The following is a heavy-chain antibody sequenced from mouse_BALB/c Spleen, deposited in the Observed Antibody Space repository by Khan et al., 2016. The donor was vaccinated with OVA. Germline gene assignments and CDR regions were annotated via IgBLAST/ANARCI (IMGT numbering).Heavy chain of an antibody. CDR2: ISTYSGNT. CDR1: GYTFTDYA. V-gene: IGHV1S137*01. Sequence: QVQLQQPGPELVRPGVSVKISCKGSGYTFTDYAMYWVKQSHAESLEWIGLISTYSGNTNYNQKFKGKATMTVDKSSTTAYMKLARLTSEDSAIYYCARPAYDGYYDYWGQGTTLTVSS. D-gene: IGHD2-3*01. J-gene: IGHJ2*01. CDR3: ARPAYDGYYDY.